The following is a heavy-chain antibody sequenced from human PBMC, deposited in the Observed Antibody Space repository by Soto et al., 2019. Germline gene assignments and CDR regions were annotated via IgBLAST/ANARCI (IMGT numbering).Heavy chain of an antibody. CDR1: GFTFTSSA. J-gene: IGHJ6*02. CDR3: ARDPYNVLMVNAPNLYGMDV. D-gene: IGHD2-8*01. Sequence: GASVKVSCKASGFTFTSSAMQWVRQARGQRLEWIGWIVVGSGNTNYAQKFQERVTITRDMSTSTAYMELSSLRSEDTAVYYCARDPYNVLMVNAPNLYGMDVWGQGTTVTVSS. V-gene: IGHV1-58*02. CDR2: IVVGSGNT.